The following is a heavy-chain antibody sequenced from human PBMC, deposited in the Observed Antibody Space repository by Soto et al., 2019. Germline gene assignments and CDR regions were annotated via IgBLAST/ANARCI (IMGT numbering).Heavy chain of an antibody. CDR3: AKRHSITMVRGVRGYFDY. Sequence: EVQLLESGGGLVQPGGSLRLSRAASEFTFSSYAMNWVRQAPGKGLEWVSGISGSGSRTDYADSVKGRFTISRDNSKNTLYLEMNSLRAEDTAVYYCAKRHSITMVRGVRGYFDYWGQGTLVTVSS. CDR2: ISGSGSRT. CDR1: EFTFSSYA. D-gene: IGHD3-10*01. J-gene: IGHJ4*02. V-gene: IGHV3-23*01.